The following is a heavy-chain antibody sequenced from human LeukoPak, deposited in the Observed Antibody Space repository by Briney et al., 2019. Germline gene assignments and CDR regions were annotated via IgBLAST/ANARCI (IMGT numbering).Heavy chain of an antibody. CDR3: ASRPSXSWXFDY. D-gene: IGHD6-13*01. J-gene: IGHJ4*02. Sequence: TFTGXYMHWVRQAPGQGREWMGWINPNSGGTNYAQKFQGRVTMTRDTSISTAYMELSRLRSDDTAVYYCASRPSXSWXFDYWGQGXLVTVSS. CDR1: TFTGXY. V-gene: IGHV1-2*02. CDR2: INPNSGGT.